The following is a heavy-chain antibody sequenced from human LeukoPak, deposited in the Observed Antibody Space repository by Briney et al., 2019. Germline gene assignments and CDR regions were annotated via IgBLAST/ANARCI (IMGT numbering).Heavy chain of an antibody. CDR1: GFTFSSYG. V-gene: IGHV3-30*18. Sequence: GRSLRLSCAASGFTFSSYGMHWVRQAPGKGLEWVAVISYDGSNKYYADSVKGRFTISRDNSKNTLYLQMNSLRAEDTAVYYCAKGQQWLVWRFDPWGQGTLVTVSS. J-gene: IGHJ5*02. CDR2: ISYDGSNK. CDR3: AKGQQWLVWRFDP. D-gene: IGHD6-19*01.